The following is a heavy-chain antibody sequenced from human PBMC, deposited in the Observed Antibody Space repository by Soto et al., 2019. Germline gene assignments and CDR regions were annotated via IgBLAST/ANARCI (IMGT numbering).Heavy chain of an antibody. J-gene: IGHJ4*02. Sequence: GGSLRLSCAASGFTFSNYAVTWVRQAPGKGLEWASTISGSGGSTYYADSVKGRFTISRDNSKNTLYLQMNSLRAEDTAVYYCAKDQGSSWYEIDYWGQGTLVTVSS. CDR1: GFTFSNYA. D-gene: IGHD6-13*01. CDR3: AKDQGSSWYEIDY. CDR2: ISGSGGST. V-gene: IGHV3-23*01.